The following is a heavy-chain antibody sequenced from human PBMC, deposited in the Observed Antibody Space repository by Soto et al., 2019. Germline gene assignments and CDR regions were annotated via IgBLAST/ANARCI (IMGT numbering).Heavy chain of an antibody. CDR2: VSIGGST. CDR1: GFTFSSYA. Sequence: GGSLRLSCAASGFTFSSYAMGWVRQGPGKGLEWVAVVSIGGSTHYADSVRGRFTISRDNSKNTLSLQMNSLTAEDTSVYFCAKRRGAGGHFDYWGQGALVTFSS. CDR3: AKRRGAGGHFDY. J-gene: IGHJ4*02. V-gene: IGHV3-23*01. D-gene: IGHD1-26*01.